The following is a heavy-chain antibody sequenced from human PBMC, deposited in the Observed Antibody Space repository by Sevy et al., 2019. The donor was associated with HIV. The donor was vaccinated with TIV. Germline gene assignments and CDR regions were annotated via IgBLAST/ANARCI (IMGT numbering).Heavy chain of an antibody. D-gene: IGHD3-22*01. CDR2: ISYDGSNK. J-gene: IGHJ4*02. CDR3: ARDQYYDSSGSPYFDY. CDR1: GFTFSSYA. Sequence: GGSLRLSCAASGFTFSSYAMHWVRQAPGKGLEWVAVISYDGSNKYYADSVKGRFTNSRDNSKNTLYMQMNSLRAEDTAVYYCARDQYYDSSGSPYFDYWGQGTLVTVSS. V-gene: IGHV3-30-3*01.